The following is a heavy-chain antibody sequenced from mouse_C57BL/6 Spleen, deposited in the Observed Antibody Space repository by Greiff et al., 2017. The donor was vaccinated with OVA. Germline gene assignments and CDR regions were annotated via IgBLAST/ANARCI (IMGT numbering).Heavy chain of an antibody. D-gene: IGHD1-1*01. Sequence: QVQLKQPGAELVRPGSSVKLSCKASGYTFTSYWLHWVKQRPIQGLEWIGNIDPSDSETHYNQKFKDKATLTVDKSSSTAYMQLSSLTSEDSAVYYCAREVYYGSSHVVAYWGQGTLVTVSA. CDR3: AREVYYGSSHVVAY. CDR1: GYTFTSYW. J-gene: IGHJ3*01. V-gene: IGHV1-52*01. CDR2: IDPSDSET.